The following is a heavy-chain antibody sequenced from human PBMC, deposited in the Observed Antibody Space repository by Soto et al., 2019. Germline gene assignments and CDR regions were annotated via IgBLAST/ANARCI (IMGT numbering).Heavy chain of an antibody. D-gene: IGHD4-4*01. V-gene: IGHV4-31*03. CDR2: IYYSGST. J-gene: IGHJ4*02. Sequence: SETLSLTCTVSGGSISSGGYYWSWIRQHPGKGLEWIGYIYYSGSTYYNPSLKSRVTISVDTSKNQFSLKLSSVTAADTAVYYCARDSDSNFDYWGQGTLVTVSS. CDR3: ARDSDSNFDY. CDR1: GGSISSGGYY.